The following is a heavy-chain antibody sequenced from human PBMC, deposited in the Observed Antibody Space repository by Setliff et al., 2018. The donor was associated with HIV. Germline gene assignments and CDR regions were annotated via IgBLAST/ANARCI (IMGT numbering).Heavy chain of an antibody. CDR1: GVSFSGYY. D-gene: IGHD6-19*01. V-gene: IGHV4-34*01. CDR2: IDHSGST. CDR3: ARGVYSSGWYLLTRLDP. J-gene: IGHJ5*02. Sequence: PSETLSLTCAVYGVSFSGYYWNWIRQTPGKGLEWIGEIDHSGSTNYNPSLKSRVTISLDTSKNQFSLRLTSVTAADTAVYYCARGVYSSGWYLLTRLDPWGQGVLVTVS.